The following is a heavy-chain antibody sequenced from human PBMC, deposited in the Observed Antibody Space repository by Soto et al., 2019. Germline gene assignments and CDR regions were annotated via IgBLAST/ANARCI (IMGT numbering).Heavy chain of an antibody. V-gene: IGHV1-46*01. Sequence: QVQLVQSGAEVKKPGASVKVSCKASGYTFTTYYMHWVRQAPGQGLEWMGIISPDGGRTSYEQKFQGRVTMTRDTSTSTVYMGRTSLGSGDTAGICWATRDPGHFGGQVTLGT. CDR1: GYTFTTYY. CDR3: ATRDPGHF. J-gene: IGHJ4*02. CDR2: ISPDGGRT.